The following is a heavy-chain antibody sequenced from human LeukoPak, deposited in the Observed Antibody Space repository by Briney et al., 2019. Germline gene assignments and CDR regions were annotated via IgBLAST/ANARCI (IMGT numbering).Heavy chain of an antibody. CDR1: GYTFTNYA. Sequence: ASVKVSCKASGYTFTNYAVNWVRQAPGQGLEWIGWINTNSGNPTYAQGFTGRFVFSLDTSVSTAYLQISSLKAEDTAVYYCARRGVVAATPTYYYYYGMDVWGQGTTVTVSS. CDR2: INTNSGNP. V-gene: IGHV7-4-1*02. J-gene: IGHJ6*02. D-gene: IGHD2-15*01. CDR3: ARRGVVAATPTYYYYYGMDV.